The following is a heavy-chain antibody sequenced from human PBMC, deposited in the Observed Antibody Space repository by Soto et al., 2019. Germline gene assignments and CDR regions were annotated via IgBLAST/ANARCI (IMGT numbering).Heavy chain of an antibody. V-gene: IGHV1-8*01. D-gene: IGHD6-13*01. Sequence: QVQLVQSGAEVKKPGASVKVSCKASGYTFTSYDINWVRQATGQGLEWMGWMNPNSGNTGYAQKFQGRVTMTRNTSISTAYMELSSLRSEDTAVYYCASLAAAGTGGGMDAFDIWGQGTTVTVSS. CDR1: GYTFTSYD. CDR2: MNPNSGNT. CDR3: ASLAAAGTGGGMDAFDI. J-gene: IGHJ3*02.